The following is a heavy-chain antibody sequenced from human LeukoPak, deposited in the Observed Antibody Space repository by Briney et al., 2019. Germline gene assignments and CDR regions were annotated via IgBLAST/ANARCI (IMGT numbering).Heavy chain of an antibody. J-gene: IGHJ5*02. D-gene: IGHD3-10*01. CDR2: IYHSGST. CDR1: GYSISSGYY. Sequence: SETLSLTCTVSGYSISSGYYWGWIRQPPGKGLEWIGSIYHSGSTYYNPSLKSRVTISVDTSKNQFPLKLSSVTAADTAVYYCARGSPHGSGSYYKPWGQGTLVTVSS. CDR3: ARGSPHGSGSYYKP. V-gene: IGHV4-38-2*02.